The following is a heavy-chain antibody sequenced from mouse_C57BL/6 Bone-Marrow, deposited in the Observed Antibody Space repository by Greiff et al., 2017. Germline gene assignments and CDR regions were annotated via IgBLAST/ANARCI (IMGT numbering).Heavy chain of an antibody. D-gene: IGHD2-4*01. V-gene: IGHV1-55*01. CDR1: GYTFTSYW. CDR3: ARSGRYYDYTFDY. CDR2: IYPGSGST. J-gene: IGHJ2*01. Sequence: VQLQQPGAELVKPGASVKMSCKASGYTFTSYWITWVKQRPGQGLGWIGDIYPGSGSTNYNEKFKSKATLTVDTSSSTAYMQLSSLTSEDSAVXYCARSGRYYDYTFDYWGQGTTLTVSS.